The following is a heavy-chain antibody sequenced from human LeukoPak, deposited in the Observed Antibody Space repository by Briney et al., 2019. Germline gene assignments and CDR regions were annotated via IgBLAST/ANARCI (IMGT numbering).Heavy chain of an antibody. CDR3: ARAPVGLKADAFDV. J-gene: IGHJ3*01. D-gene: IGHD1-26*01. V-gene: IGHV3-23*01. CDR1: GFTFSSNA. Sequence: GGSLRLSCAASGFTFSSNAMSWVRQAPGKGLEWVSGISHSGSDTHYADSVKGRFTISRDTSKSTLFLQMNSLRAEDTAVYYCARAPVGLKADAFDVWGQGTMVTVSS. CDR2: ISHSGSDT.